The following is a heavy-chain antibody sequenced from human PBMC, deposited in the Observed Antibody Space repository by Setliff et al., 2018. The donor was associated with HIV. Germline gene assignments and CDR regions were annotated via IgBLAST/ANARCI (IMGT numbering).Heavy chain of an antibody. V-gene: IGHV3-23*01. CDR1: GFIFSAYA. J-gene: IGHJ4*02. D-gene: IGHD3-22*01. CDR2: ITDGGGTT. Sequence: GGSLRLSCAASGFIFSAYAMSWVRQGPEKGLEWVSAITDGGGTTYYADSVKGRFTISRDDAKNSLYLQMNSLRAEDSAVYYCARGSRDDSVYRPVDYWGRGTLVTVSS. CDR3: ARGSRDDSVYRPVDY.